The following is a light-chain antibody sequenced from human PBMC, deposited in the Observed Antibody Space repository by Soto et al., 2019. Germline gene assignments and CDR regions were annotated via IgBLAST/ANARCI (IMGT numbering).Light chain of an antibody. Sequence: QPVLTLPGSGSGSPGQSITISCTGTSSDVGRYNLVSWYQHRPGKARQFILYEGSKRPSGVSNRFSGSKSGNKASLTISGLQAEDEADYYWYSYAGSSYYVLASRTQVPVL. V-gene: IGLV2-23*01. J-gene: IGLJ1*01. CDR2: EGS. CDR3: YSYAGSSYYV. CDR1: SSDVGRYNL.